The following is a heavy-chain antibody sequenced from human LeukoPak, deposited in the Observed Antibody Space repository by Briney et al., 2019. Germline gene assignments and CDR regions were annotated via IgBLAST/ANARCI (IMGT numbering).Heavy chain of an antibody. CDR3: VKEYTGSFYNFENWFDP. CDR2: ISGSGRDT. D-gene: IGHD3-10*01. J-gene: IGHJ5*02. CDR1: GLTLSIYA. Sequence: GGSLRPSCSASGLTLSIYAMGWVRQAPGKGLQWVAGISGSGRDTYSAESVKGRFTISRDNVNNTVFLQMNSLRAEDTAIYYCVKEYTGSFYNFENWFDPWGQGTVVTVSP. V-gene: IGHV3-23*01.